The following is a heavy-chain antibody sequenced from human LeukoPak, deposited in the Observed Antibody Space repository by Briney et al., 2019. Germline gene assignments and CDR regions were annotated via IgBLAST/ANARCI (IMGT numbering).Heavy chain of an antibody. V-gene: IGHV4-30-4*01. Sequence: PSQTLSLTCTVSGGSISSGDYYWSWIRQPPGKGLEWIGYIYYSGSTYYNPSLKSRVTISVDTSKNQFSLKLSSVTAADTAVYYCARYPRPDYYDSSGYLVRDAFDIWGQGTMVTVSS. CDR1: GGSISSGDYY. CDR3: ARYPRPDYYDSSGYLVRDAFDI. J-gene: IGHJ3*02. D-gene: IGHD3-22*01. CDR2: IYYSGST.